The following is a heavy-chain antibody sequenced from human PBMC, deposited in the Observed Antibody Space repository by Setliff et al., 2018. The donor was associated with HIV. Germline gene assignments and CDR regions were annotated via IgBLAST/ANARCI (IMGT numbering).Heavy chain of an antibody. CDR1: GYSFTSYW. CDR3: ARPDNYYGSGSYHAFDI. D-gene: IGHD3-10*01. J-gene: IGHJ3*02. V-gene: IGHV5-51*01. CDR2: IYPRDSDT. Sequence: GESLKISCKGSGYSFTSYWIGWVRQMPGKGLEWMGIIYPRDSDTEYSPSFQGQVTISADRSITTAYLQWSSLKASDTAMYYCARPDNYYGSGSYHAFDIWGQGTMVTVSS.